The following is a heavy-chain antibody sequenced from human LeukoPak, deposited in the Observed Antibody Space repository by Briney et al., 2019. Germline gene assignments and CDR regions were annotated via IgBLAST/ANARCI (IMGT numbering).Heavy chain of an antibody. CDR1: GYTFTSYH. D-gene: IGHD5-12*01. J-gene: IGHJ5*02. V-gene: IGHV1-46*01. CDR2: INPSGGTT. Sequence: ASVKVSCKASGYTFTSYHMHWVRQAPGQGLEWMGIINPSGGTTNYAQKFRGRVTMTRDTSISTAYMELSSLRSDDTAVYYCARDIPYTGYVGPVDLWGQGTLVTVSS. CDR3: ARDIPYTGYVGPVDL.